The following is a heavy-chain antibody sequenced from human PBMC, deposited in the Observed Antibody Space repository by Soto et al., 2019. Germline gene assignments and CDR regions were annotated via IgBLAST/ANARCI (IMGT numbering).Heavy chain of an antibody. Sequence: DVQLLESGGGLVQPGGSLRLSCAASGFTFRSYDRSWVRQAPGKVLEWFSGISGSGISTHYADSVKGRFTVSRDNSKNTLYLQLNSLRAEETAVYNCAKEPVGPDWYFDLWGRGTLVTVSS. J-gene: IGHJ2*01. CDR2: ISGSGIST. CDR3: AKEPVGPDWYFDL. V-gene: IGHV3-23*01. CDR1: GFTFRSYD.